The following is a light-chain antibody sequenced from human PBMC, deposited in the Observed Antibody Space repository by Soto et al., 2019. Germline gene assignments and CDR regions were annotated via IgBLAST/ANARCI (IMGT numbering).Light chain of an antibody. J-gene: IGLJ2*01. CDR1: SSNIGAGYV. Sequence: QLVLTQPPSVSGAPGQRVTISCTGSSSNIGAGYVVHWYQQLPGTAPKLLIYGNNNRPSGVPDRFSGSKSGTSASLAITGLQAEDEADYYCQSYDSSLSVVFGGGTKLTVL. CDR3: QSYDSSLSVV. CDR2: GNN. V-gene: IGLV1-40*01.